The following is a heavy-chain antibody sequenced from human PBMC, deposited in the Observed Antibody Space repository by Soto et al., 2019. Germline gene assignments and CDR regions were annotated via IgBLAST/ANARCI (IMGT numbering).Heavy chain of an antibody. Sequence: GASVKVSCKASGGTFSSYAISWVRQAPGQGLEWMGGIIPIFGTANYAQKFQGRVTITADESTSTAYMELSSLRSEDTAVYYCARVTRQRFVVAATPNYYYYYYGMDVWGQGTTVTVSS. CDR3: ARVTRQRFVVAATPNYYYYYYGMDV. V-gene: IGHV1-69*13. J-gene: IGHJ6*02. D-gene: IGHD2-15*01. CDR1: GGTFSSYA. CDR2: IIPIFGTA.